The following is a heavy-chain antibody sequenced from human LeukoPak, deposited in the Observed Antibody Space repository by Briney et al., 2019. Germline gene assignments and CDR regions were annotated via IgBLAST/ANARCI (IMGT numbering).Heavy chain of an antibody. CDR3: ARGGSGISNAFDI. CDR2: IYNSGST. CDR1: GGSISTYY. J-gene: IGHJ3*02. V-gene: IGHV4-59*01. Sequence: SETLSLTCTVSGGSISTYYWNWIRQPPGKGLEWIGHIYNSGSTNYNPSLKSRVAISVDTSKNQFSLELRSVTAADTAVYYCARGGSGISNAFDIWGQGTMVTVSP. D-gene: IGHD3-10*01.